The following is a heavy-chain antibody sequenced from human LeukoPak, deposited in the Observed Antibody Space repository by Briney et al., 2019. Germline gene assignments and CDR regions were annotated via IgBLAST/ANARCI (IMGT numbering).Heavy chain of an antibody. J-gene: IGHJ4*02. Sequence: PSETLSLTCTVSGGSISSGGYYWSWIRQHPGKGLEWIGYIYYSGSTYYNPSLKSRATISVDTSKNQFSLKLSSVTAADTAVYYCARDGDYTPLDYWGQGTLVTVSS. D-gene: IGHD4-17*01. CDR2: IYYSGST. CDR3: ARDGDYTPLDY. V-gene: IGHV4-31*03. CDR1: GGSISSGGYY.